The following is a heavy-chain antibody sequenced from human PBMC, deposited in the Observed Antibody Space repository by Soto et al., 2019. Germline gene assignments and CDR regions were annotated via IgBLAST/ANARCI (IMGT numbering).Heavy chain of an antibody. Sequence: QVQLQESGPGLVKPSETLSLTCTVSGGSISSYYWSWIRQPPGKGLEWIGYIYYSGSTNYNPSLKSRVTISVDTSKNQFSLKLSSVTAADTAVYYCARAGIAVDGAFDIWGQGTMVTVSS. J-gene: IGHJ3*02. CDR3: ARAGIAVDGAFDI. D-gene: IGHD6-19*01. CDR2: IYYSGST. V-gene: IGHV4-59*01. CDR1: GGSISSYY.